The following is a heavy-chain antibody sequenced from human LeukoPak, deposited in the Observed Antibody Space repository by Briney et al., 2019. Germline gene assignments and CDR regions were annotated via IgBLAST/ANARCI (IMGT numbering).Heavy chain of an antibody. Sequence: GGSQRLSCAASGFTFSSYGMHWVRQAPGKGLEWVAVIWYDGSNKYYADSVKGRFTISRDNSKNTLYLQMNSLRAEDTVVYYCAKESRKEGRSHYWYFDLSGRGTLVTVSS. CDR2: IWYDGSNK. CDR3: AKESRKEGRSHYWYFDL. V-gene: IGHV3-33*06. D-gene: IGHD3-10*01. J-gene: IGHJ2*01. CDR1: GFTFSSYG.